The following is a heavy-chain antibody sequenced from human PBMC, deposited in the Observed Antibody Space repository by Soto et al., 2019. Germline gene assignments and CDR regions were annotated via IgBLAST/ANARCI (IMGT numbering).Heavy chain of an antibody. CDR3: ARHSRGRLLNWFAP. CDR2: IYHSGST. D-gene: IGHD2-21*02. J-gene: IGHJ5*02. V-gene: IGHV4-30-2*01. Sequence: QLQLQESGSGLVKPSQTLSLTCAVSGGSISSGGYSWSWIRQPPGKGLEWIGYIYHSGSTYYNPSLKSRVTISVDRSQTQFSLKLSSVTAADTAVYYCARHSRGRLLNWFAPWGQGTLVTVSS. CDR1: GGSISSGGYS.